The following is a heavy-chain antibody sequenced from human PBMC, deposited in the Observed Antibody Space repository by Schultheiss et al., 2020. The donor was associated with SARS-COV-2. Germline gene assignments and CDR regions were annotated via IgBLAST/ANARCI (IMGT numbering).Heavy chain of an antibody. CDR3: ARDRQDLSYDY. CDR1: GFTFSSYG. CDR2: ISGSGGST. Sequence: GGSLRLSCAASGFTFSSYGMHWVRQAPGKGLEWVSAISGSGGSTYYADSVKGRFTISRDNSKNTLYLQMNSLRAEDTAVYYCARDRQDLSYDYWGQGTLVTVSS. J-gene: IGHJ4*02. V-gene: IGHV3-23*01. D-gene: IGHD3-16*01.